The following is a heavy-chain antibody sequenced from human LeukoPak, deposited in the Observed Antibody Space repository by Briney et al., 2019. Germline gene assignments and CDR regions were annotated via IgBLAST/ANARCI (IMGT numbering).Heavy chain of an antibody. V-gene: IGHV1-3*01. CDR3: ARHSSTSLEYFQH. CDR1: GYTFASYA. D-gene: IGHD2-2*01. J-gene: IGHJ1*01. Sequence: ASVKVSCKASGYTFASYAMHWVRQAPGQRLEWMGWINAGNGNTKYSQKFQGRVTITRDTSASTAYMELSSLRSEDTAVYHCARHSSTSLEYFQHWGQGTLVTVSS. CDR2: INAGNGNT.